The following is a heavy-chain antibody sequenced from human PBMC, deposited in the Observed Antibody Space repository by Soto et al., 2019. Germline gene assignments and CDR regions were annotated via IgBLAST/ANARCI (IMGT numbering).Heavy chain of an antibody. D-gene: IGHD3-3*01. J-gene: IGHJ4*02. CDR1: GGSFSGYY. Sequence: KTSETLSLTCAVYGGSFSGYYWSWIRQPPGKGLEWIGEINHSGSTNYNPSLKSRVTISVDTSKNQFSLKLSSVTAADTAVYYCALDYDFWSGSWGQGTLVTVSS. CDR3: ALDYDFWSGS. V-gene: IGHV4-34*01. CDR2: INHSGST.